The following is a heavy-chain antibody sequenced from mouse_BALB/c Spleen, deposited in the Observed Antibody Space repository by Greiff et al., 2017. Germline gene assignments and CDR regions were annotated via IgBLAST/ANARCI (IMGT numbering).Heavy chain of an antibody. CDR1: GFTFSDYY. CDR2: ISDGGSYT. D-gene: IGHD1-1*01. V-gene: IGHV5-4*02. Sequence: EVQRVESGGGLVQPGGSRKLSCAASGFTFSDYYMYWVRQTPEKRLEWVATISDGGSYTYYPDSVKGRFTISRDNAKNNLYLQMSSLKSEDTAMYYCAREVRTVAGDYFDYWGQGTTLTVSS. CDR3: AREVRTVAGDYFDY. J-gene: IGHJ2*01.